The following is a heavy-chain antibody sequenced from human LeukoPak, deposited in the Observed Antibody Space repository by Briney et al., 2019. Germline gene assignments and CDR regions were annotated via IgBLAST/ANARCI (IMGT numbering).Heavy chain of an antibody. CDR3: ASVVAESYFVVVPGSRRGWSGWFDP. D-gene: IGHD2-2*01. J-gene: IGHJ5*02. V-gene: IGHV4-34*01. CDR1: GGSFSGYY. Sequence: SETLSLTCAVSGGSFSGYYWSWIRQPPGKGLEWIGEINQRGSTIYKPSLKSRVTISVDTSKNQVSLKMRSVTAADTAVYFCASVVAESYFVVVPGSRRGWSGWFDPWGQGTLVTVSS. CDR2: INQRGST.